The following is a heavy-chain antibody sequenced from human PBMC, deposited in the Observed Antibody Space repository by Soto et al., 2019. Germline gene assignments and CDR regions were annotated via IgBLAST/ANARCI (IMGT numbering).Heavy chain of an antibody. J-gene: IGHJ4*02. Sequence: QVQLQESGPGLVKPSETLSLTCTVSGGSITSYYWSWIRQPPGKGLEDIGYFYNPGTTNYRPSLKSRVTISVDTSKNKFSLKLSSVTAADTAVYYCARGGGSSWYSNFDYWGQGTLVTVSS. V-gene: IGHV4-59*01. CDR1: GGSITSYY. D-gene: IGHD6-13*01. CDR2: FYNPGTT. CDR3: ARGGGSSWYSNFDY.